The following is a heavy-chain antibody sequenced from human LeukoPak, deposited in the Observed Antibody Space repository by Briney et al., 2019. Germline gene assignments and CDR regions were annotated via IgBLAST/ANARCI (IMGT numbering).Heavy chain of an antibody. CDR3: TRDKLELRQFDY. CDR1: GFTLSNAW. D-gene: IGHD1-7*01. CDR2: IKSKTDGDTT. V-gene: IGHV3-15*01. J-gene: IGHJ4*02. Sequence: GGSLRLSCAVSGFTLSNAWMSWVRQTPGKGLEWVGRIKSKTDGDTTDYAAPVKGRFTISRDESKDTLYLQMSSLKAEDTAVYYCTRDKLELRQFDYWGQGTLVTVSS.